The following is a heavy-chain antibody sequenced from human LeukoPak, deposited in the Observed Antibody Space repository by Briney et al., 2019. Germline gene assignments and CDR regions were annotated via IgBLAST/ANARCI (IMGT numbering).Heavy chain of an antibody. J-gene: IGHJ5*02. CDR3: ARGPTSTNWLDP. Sequence: SETLSLTCAVYGGSFSGYYWSWIRQPPGKGLEWIGEINHSGSTNYNPSLKSRVTISVDTSKNQFSLKLSSVTAADTAVYYCARGPTSTNWLDPWGQGILVTVSS. CDR1: GGSFSGYY. V-gene: IGHV4-34*01. CDR2: INHSGST. D-gene: IGHD1-1*01.